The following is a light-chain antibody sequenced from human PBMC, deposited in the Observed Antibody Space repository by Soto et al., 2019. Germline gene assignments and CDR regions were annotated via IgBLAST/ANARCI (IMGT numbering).Light chain of an antibody. CDR1: QSVSSNF. CDR3: QQYGSSPQT. CDR2: GAS. Sequence: EIVLTQSPGTLSLSPGERATLSCRASQSVSSNFLAWYQQQPGQAPRLLNYGASSRATGIPDRFSGSGSGTDFSLTISRLEPEDFAVYYCQQYGSSPQTFGQGTKVEIK. V-gene: IGKV3-20*01. J-gene: IGKJ1*01.